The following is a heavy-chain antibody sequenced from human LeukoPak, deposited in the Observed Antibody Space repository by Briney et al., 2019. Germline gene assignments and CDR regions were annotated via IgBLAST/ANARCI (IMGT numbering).Heavy chain of an antibody. V-gene: IGHV3-48*01. CDR2: ISSSSSTI. CDR3: AKSGYNRFDY. D-gene: IGHD5-24*01. J-gene: IGHJ4*02. Sequence: GGSLRLSCAASGFTFSIYSMNWVRQAPGKGLEWVSYISSSSSTIHYADSVKGRFTISRDNAKNSLYLQMNSLRADDTAVYYCAKSGYNRFDYWGQGTLVTVSS. CDR1: GFTFSIYS.